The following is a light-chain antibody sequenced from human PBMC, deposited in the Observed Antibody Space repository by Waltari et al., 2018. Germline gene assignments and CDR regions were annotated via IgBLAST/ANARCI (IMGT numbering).Light chain of an antibody. CDR1: SANTALNS. CDR3: ASWDDSHYV. J-gene: IGLJ1*01. V-gene: IGLV1-47*01. Sequence: SVLTQPPPASGTPGQRVSIPCSGTSANTALNSVCWYQQHPGTAPKLLNHSSNPRPSGVPDRFSGSKSGTSASLAIGGLRSEDEAIYYCASWDDSHYVFGPGTQVTVL. CDR2: SSN.